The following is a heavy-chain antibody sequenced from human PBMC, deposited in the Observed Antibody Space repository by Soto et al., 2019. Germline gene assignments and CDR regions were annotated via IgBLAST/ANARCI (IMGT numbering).Heavy chain of an antibody. V-gene: IGHV3-30*18. D-gene: IGHD6-19*01. CDR2: ISFDGSNK. CDR1: GSTFSAYG. CDR3: AKDWAPSSAAYYFDF. J-gene: IGHJ4*02. Sequence: LRLSCAASGSTFSAYGIHWVRQAPGKGLEWVAVISFDGSNKYYADSVKGRFTISRDNSKNTVYLQMNSLRAEDTAVYYCAKDWAPSSAAYYFDFWGQGTLVTVSS.